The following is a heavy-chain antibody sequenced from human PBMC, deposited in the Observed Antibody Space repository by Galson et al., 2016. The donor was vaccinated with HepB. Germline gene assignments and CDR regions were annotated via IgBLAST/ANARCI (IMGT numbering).Heavy chain of an antibody. Sequence: SVKVSCKASGYTFNSYDINWVRQAPGQGLEWMGWVNPSSGATKYAQKFQGRVTMTRDTSISTAYMEVSRLTSDDTAVYYCATNLLVRGVQNWFDPWGQGTLVTVSS. V-gene: IGHV1-2*02. CDR1: GYTFNSYD. D-gene: IGHD3-10*01. J-gene: IGHJ5*02. CDR3: ATNLLVRGVQNWFDP. CDR2: VNPSSGAT.